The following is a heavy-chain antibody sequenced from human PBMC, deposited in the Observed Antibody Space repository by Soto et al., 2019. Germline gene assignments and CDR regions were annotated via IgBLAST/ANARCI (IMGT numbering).Heavy chain of an antibody. CDR1: GFMFSGYG. D-gene: IGHD3-3*01. CDR3: AKLGGGVKAIGAPGDWLDP. CDR2: ISHDGSEK. Sequence: QVQLVESGGGVVQPGDSLRLSCAASGFMFSGYGMHWIRQAPGKGLEWVAVISHDGSEKYYGDSVKGRCTVSRDNSNNTLFLQIDSLRAEDTAVYYCAKLGGGVKAIGAPGDWLDPWGQGTLVTVSS. V-gene: IGHV3-30*18. J-gene: IGHJ5*02.